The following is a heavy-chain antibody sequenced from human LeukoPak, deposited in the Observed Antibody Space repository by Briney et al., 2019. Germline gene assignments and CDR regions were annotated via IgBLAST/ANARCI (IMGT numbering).Heavy chain of an antibody. CDR1: AFIFSGHW. D-gene: IGHD3-3*01. CDR3: ASYDFWSGYFDY. V-gene: IGHV3-7*01. CDR2: IRKDGSEK. Sequence: PGGSLRLSCEGSAFIFSGHWMNWVRQTPGKGLEWVANIRKDGSEKYYVDSVKGRFTIARDNAKNSLYLQMNSLRVEDTAVYYCASYDFWSGYFDYWGQGTLVTVSS. J-gene: IGHJ4*02.